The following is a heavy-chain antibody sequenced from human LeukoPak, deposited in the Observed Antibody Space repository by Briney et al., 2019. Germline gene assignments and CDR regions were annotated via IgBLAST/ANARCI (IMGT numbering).Heavy chain of an antibody. J-gene: IGHJ4*02. Sequence: GGSLRLSCAASGFTFSSYNMNWVRQAPGKGLEWVSYISSSSSSIYYADSVKGRFTISRDNAKNSLYLQMNSLRAEDTAVYYCAREYYYGSGGYFYWGQGTLVTVSS. CDR2: ISSSSSSI. CDR3: AREYYYGSGGYFY. D-gene: IGHD3-10*01. V-gene: IGHV3-48*01. CDR1: GFTFSSYN.